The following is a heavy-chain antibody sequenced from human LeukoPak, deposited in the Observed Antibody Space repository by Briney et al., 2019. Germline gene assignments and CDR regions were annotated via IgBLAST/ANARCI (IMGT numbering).Heavy chain of an antibody. CDR1: GFTFSTYW. CDR3: ARGEYSPPWAFDI. J-gene: IGHJ3*02. V-gene: IGHV3-7*01. D-gene: IGHD5-18*01. CDR2: IIQDGSEK. Sequence: AGGSLRLSCAASGFTFSTYWMTWVRQAPGKGLEWVANIIQDGSEKYYVDSVKGRFTISRDNAKNSLYLQMNSLRAEDTAVYYCARGEYSPPWAFDIWGQGTMVTVSS.